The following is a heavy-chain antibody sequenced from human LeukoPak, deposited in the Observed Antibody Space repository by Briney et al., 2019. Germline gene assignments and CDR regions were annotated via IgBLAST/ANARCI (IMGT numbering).Heavy chain of an antibody. Sequence: GASVKVSCKASGYTFTSYAMHWVRQAPGQRLEWMGWINAGNGNTKYSQEFQGRVTITRDTSASTAYMELSSLRSEDMAVYYCARSLRIAAAGPFDPWGQGTLVTVSS. CDR1: GYTFTSYA. V-gene: IGHV1-3*03. CDR2: INAGNGNT. J-gene: IGHJ5*02. D-gene: IGHD6-13*01. CDR3: ARSLRIAAAGPFDP.